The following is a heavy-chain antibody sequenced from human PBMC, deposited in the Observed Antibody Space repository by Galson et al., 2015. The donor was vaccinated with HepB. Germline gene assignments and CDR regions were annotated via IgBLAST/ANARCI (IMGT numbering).Heavy chain of an antibody. Sequence: SLRLSCAASGFTFSNYGMHWVRQAPGKGLEWVAVISYDGSNKYYADSVKGRFTISRDNSKNTLYLQMNSLRAGDTALYNCAKDPYLYSALAGTMAGFDYWGQGTLVTVSS. J-gene: IGHJ4*02. D-gene: IGHD6-19*01. CDR3: AKDPYLYSALAGTMAGFDY. CDR2: ISYDGSNK. V-gene: IGHV3-30*18. CDR1: GFTFSNYG.